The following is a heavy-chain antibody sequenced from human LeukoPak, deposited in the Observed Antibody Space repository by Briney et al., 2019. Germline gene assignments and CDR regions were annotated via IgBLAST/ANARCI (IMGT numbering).Heavy chain of an antibody. CDR2: IYYSGST. D-gene: IGHD5-12*01. CDR1: GGSISTDY. CDR3: ARVRWIDAFDI. J-gene: IGHJ3*02. Sequence: SETLSLTCTVSGGSISTDYWSWIRQPPGKGLEWIGYIYYSGSTNYNPSLKDRVTISVDTSKNQFSLKLSSVTAADTAVYYCARVRWIDAFDIWGQGTMVTVSS. V-gene: IGHV4-59*12.